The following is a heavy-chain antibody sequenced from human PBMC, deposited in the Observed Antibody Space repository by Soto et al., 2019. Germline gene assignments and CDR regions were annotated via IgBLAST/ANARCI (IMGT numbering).Heavy chain of an antibody. D-gene: IGHD3-3*01. Sequence: ETLSLTGTVSGGSISSYYWSWIRQPPGKGLEWIGYIYYSGSTNYNPSLKSRVTISVDTSKNQFSLKLSSVTAADTAVYYCARGGYDFWSGSRSYQFDYWGQGTLVPV. CDR3: ARGGYDFWSGSRSYQFDY. V-gene: IGHV4-59*01. CDR1: GGSISSYY. CDR2: IYYSGST. J-gene: IGHJ4*02.